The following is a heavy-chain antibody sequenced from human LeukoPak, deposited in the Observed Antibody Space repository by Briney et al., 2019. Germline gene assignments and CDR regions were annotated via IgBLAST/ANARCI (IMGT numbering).Heavy chain of an antibody. J-gene: IGHJ4*02. V-gene: IGHV3-7*01. CDR2: INPDGSHI. Sequence: GGSLRLSCEASGFTFGGNWMSWVRQAPGEGLEWVASINPDGSHIFYVDSVKGRFTISRDNTKSSLYLQMNSLGAEDTAMYFCAKLLGTSTTYDSWGQGTRVTVSS. CDR3: AKLLGTSTTYDS. CDR1: GFTFGGNW. D-gene: IGHD2/OR15-2a*01.